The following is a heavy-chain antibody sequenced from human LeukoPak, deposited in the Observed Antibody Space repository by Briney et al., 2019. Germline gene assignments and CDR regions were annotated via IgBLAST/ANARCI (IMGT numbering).Heavy chain of an antibody. CDR1: GGTFSSYA. D-gene: IGHD6-13*01. V-gene: IGHV1-69*04. Sequence: GAAVKVSCKASGGTFSSYAIRWVRQAPGQGLGWMGRIIPILGVANYAQKYKGRVTITADKSTNTPYKELSSLRSEDTAVYYCARSTLGYSSSWYDVYYYYGMDVWGQRTTVTVSS. J-gene: IGHJ6*02. CDR2: IIPILGVA. CDR3: ARSTLGYSSSWYDVYYYYGMDV.